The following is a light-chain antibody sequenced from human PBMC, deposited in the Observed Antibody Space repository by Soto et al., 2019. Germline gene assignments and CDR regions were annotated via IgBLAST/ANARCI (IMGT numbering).Light chain of an antibody. V-gene: IGLV2-11*01. CDR3: CSYAGSYV. CDR2: DVS. J-gene: IGLJ1*01. CDR1: SSDVGNYIF. Sequence: QSALTQPASVSGSPGQSITISCTGTSSDVGNYIFVSWYRQHPGKAPKLMIYDVSKRPSGVPDRFSGSKSGNTASLTISGLQAEDEADYYCCSYAGSYVFGTGTKVTVL.